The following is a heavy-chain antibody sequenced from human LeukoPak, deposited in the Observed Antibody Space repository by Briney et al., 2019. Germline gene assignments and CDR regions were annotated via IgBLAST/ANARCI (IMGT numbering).Heavy chain of an antibody. CDR1: GYSFTCFY. J-gene: IGHJ6*02. Sequence: ASVKVSCKASGYSFTCFYMHWMRQAPGQGLEGRGWIHPNSGGTKDAQKFQGRDTMTSDTSINTAYMELSSLTSDDTAVYYCATLRDSSAHFYYYGGMDVWGQGTTVAVSS. V-gene: IGHV1-2*02. CDR3: ATLRDSSAHFYYYGGMDV. CDR2: IHPNSGGT. D-gene: IGHD6-19*01.